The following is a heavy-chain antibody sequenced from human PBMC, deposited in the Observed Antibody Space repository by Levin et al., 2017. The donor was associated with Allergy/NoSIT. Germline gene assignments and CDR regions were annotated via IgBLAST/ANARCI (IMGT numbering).Heavy chain of an antibody. CDR3: ARATVTTVTGIYALDV. V-gene: IGHV4-59*01. D-gene: IGHD4-17*01. J-gene: IGHJ6*02. CDR1: GDSITSYY. Sequence: SETLSLTCSVSGDSITSYYWSWIRQPPGKGLEWIGYIYHSGSTKYNPSLKSRVTMSADVSKNQFSLMLNSVTAADTAVYSCARATVTTVTGIYALDVWGQGTTVTVSS. CDR2: IYHSGST.